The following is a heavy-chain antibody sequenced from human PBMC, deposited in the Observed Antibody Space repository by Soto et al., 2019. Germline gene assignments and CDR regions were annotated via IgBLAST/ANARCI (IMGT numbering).Heavy chain of an antibody. Sequence: PSQTLSLTCAISGDSVSSNSAAWNWIRQSPSRGLEWLGRTYYRSKWYNDYAVSVKSPITINPDTSKNQFSLQLNSVTPEDTAVYYCARGNFGYSGYDSFLSPNYFDYWGQGTLVTVSS. CDR1: GDSVSSNSAA. CDR2: TYYRSKWYN. V-gene: IGHV6-1*01. CDR3: ARGNFGYSGYDSFLSPNYFDY. D-gene: IGHD5-12*01. J-gene: IGHJ4*02.